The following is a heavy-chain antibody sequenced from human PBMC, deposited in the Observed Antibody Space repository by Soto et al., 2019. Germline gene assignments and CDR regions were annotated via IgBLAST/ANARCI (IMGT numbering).Heavy chain of an antibody. Sequence: PGGSLRLSCAASGFTFSSYWMSWIRQAPGKGLEWVANIKQDGSEKYHVDSVKGRFTISRDNAKNSLYPQLTSLRSEGTAVYYCWRDPPRTDYLAERVSWGQGALVTVSS. CDR1: GFTFSSYW. CDR2: IKQDGSEK. D-gene: IGHD3-9*01. V-gene: IGHV3-7*01. CDR3: WRDPPRTDYLAERVS. J-gene: IGHJ4*02.